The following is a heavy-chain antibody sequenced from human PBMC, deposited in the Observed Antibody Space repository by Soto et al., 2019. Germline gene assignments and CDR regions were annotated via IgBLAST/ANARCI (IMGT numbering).Heavy chain of an antibody. CDR2: IYSTGTT. Sequence: EVQLVESGGGLIQPGGSLKLSCAASGFTVGNNYMSWVRQAPGKGLEWVSLIYSTGTTKYADSVKGRFTGSRENAKITLYRQVNSLRAEDTAGYYCAKDGRGSASHYNSFGYWGQGTLVTVPS. CDR3: AKDGRGSASHYNSFGY. D-gene: IGHD3-10*01. J-gene: IGHJ4*02. CDR1: GFTVGNNY. V-gene: IGHV3-53*01.